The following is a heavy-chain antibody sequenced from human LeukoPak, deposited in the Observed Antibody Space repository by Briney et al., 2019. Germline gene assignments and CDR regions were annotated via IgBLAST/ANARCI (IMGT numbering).Heavy chain of an antibody. V-gene: IGHV1-69*13. CDR2: IIPIFGTA. Sequence: SVTVSCTASGGTFSSYAISWVRQAPGQGLEWMGGIIPIFGTANYAQKFQGRVTITADESTSTAYMELSSLRSEDTAVYYCARGEGYGSGEYWGQGTLVTVSS. CDR3: ARGEGYGSGEY. J-gene: IGHJ4*02. CDR1: GGTFSSYA. D-gene: IGHD3-10*01.